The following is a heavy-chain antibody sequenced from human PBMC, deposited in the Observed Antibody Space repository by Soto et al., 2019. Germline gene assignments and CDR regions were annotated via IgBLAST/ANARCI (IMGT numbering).Heavy chain of an antibody. D-gene: IGHD6-13*01. V-gene: IGHV1-3*01. J-gene: IGHJ5*02. CDR1: GYTFTSYA. CDR3: ARDVAAANP. CDR2: INAGNGNT. Sequence: QVQLVQSGAEVKKPGASVKVSCKASGYTFTSYAMHWVRQAPGQRLEWMGWINAGNGNTKYSQKFQGRVTMTRDTPASTAYTELSSLRSEDTAVYYGARDVAAANPWGQGTLVTVSS.